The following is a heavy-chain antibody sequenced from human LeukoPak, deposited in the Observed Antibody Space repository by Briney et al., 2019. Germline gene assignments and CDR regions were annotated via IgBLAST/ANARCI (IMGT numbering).Heavy chain of an antibody. CDR2: INPSGGST. CDR1: GYTFINYD. J-gene: IGHJ4*02. V-gene: IGHV1-46*01. Sequence: ASVKVSCKASGYTFINYDITWVRQAPGQGLEWMGIINPSGGSTSYAQKFQGRVTMTRDTSTSTVYMELSSLRSGDTAVYYCARFSSLFDYWGQGTLVTVSS. CDR3: ARFSSLFDY. D-gene: IGHD2-2*01.